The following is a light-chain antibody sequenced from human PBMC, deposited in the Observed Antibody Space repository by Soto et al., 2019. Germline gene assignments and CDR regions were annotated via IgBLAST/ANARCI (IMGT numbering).Light chain of an antibody. V-gene: IGLV4-69*02. J-gene: IGLJ2*01. CDR2: LNSDGSH. CDR3: QTSDTGIRV. CDR1: SGHSSYA. Sequence: QPVLTQSPSASASLGASVKLTCTLSSGHSSYAIAWHQQQPEKGPRYLMKLNSDGSHSKGDGIPDRFSGSNSGAERYLTISSLQSEDDADYYCQTSDTGIRVFGGGTKLTVL.